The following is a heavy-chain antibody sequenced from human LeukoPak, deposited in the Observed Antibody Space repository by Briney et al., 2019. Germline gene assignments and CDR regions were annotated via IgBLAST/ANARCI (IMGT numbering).Heavy chain of an antibody. CDR1: GFTFSSYS. CDR2: ISSSSSYI. J-gene: IGHJ4*02. V-gene: IGHV3-21*01. D-gene: IGHD3-3*01. CDR3: ARGGNYDFWSGYMNYFDN. Sequence: GGSLRLSCAASGFTFSSYSMNWVRQAPGKGLEWVSSISSSSSYIYYADSVKGRFTISRDNAKNSLYLQMNSLRAEDTAVYYCARGGNYDFWSGYMNYFDNWGQGTLVTVSS.